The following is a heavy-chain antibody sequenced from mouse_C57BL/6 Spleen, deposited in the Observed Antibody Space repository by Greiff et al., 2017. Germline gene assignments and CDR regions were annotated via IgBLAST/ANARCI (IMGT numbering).Heavy chain of an antibody. CDR1: GYTFTSYW. Sequence: QVQLQQSGTELVKPGASVKLSCKASGYTFTSYWMHWVKQRPGQGLEWIGNINPSNGGTNYNEKFKSKATLTVDKSSSTAYMQLSSLTSEDSAVYYCARLEAITTVVARYCDVWGTGTTVTVSS. J-gene: IGHJ1*03. CDR2: INPSNGGT. V-gene: IGHV1-53*01. D-gene: IGHD1-1*01. CDR3: ARLEAITTVVARYCDV.